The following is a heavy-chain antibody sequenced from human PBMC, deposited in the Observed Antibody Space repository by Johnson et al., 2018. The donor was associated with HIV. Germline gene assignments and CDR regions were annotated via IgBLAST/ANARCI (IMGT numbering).Heavy chain of an antibody. CDR2: IWYDGSNK. CDR3: ATAKWLLGAFDI. CDR1: SYG. D-gene: IGHD3-22*01. V-gene: IGHV3-33*03. Sequence: SYGMHWVRQAPGKGLEWVAVIWYDGSNKYYADSVKGRFTISRDNAKNSLYLQMNSLRAEETAVYYCATAKWLLGAFDIWGQGTMVTVSS. J-gene: IGHJ3*02.